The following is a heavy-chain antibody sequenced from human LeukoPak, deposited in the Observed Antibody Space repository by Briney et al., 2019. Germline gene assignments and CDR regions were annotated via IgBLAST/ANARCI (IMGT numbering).Heavy chain of an antibody. J-gene: IGHJ4*02. D-gene: IGHD6-19*01. CDR1: GYTLTELS. Sequence: ASVKVSCKVSGYTLTELSMHWVRQAPGKGLEWMGGFAPEDGETIYAQKFQGRVTMTEDTPTDTAYMELSSLRSEDTAVYYCATDLPGYSSAFDYWGQGTLVTVSS. CDR2: FAPEDGET. V-gene: IGHV1-24*01. CDR3: ATDLPGYSSAFDY.